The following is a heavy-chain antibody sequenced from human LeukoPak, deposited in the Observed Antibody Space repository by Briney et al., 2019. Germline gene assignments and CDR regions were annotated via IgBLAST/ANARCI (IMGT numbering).Heavy chain of an antibody. V-gene: IGHV3-21*01. J-gene: IGHJ6*02. Sequence: GGSLRLSCAASGFTFSSYSMNWVRQAPGKALEWVSSISSSSSYIYYADSVKGRFTISRDNAKNSLYLQMNSLRAEDTAVYYCARYRCHCSSTSCLLYGMDVWGQGTTVTVSS. D-gene: IGHD2-2*01. CDR2: ISSSSSYI. CDR1: GFTFSSYS. CDR3: ARYRCHCSSTSCLLYGMDV.